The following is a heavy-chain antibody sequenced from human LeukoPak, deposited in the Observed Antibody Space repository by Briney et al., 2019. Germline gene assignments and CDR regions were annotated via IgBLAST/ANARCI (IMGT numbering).Heavy chain of an antibody. CDR2: IYRGGYT. CDR1: GFTVSDNY. CDR3: ARDRAGSNPGYYYYYYGADV. V-gene: IGHV3-53*01. D-gene: IGHD6-19*01. J-gene: IGHJ6*02. Sequence: TGGSLILSCAASGFTVSDNYMSWVRQAPGKGLEWVSVIYRGGYTYYADSVKGRFTISRDNSKNTLYFQMNSLRAEDTAVYYCARDRAGSNPGYYYYYYGADVWGQGTTVTVSS.